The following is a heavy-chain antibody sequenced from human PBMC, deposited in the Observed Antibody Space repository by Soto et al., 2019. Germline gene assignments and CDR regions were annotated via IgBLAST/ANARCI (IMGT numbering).Heavy chain of an antibody. CDR1: GYSFTTFD. D-gene: IGHD2-8*01. J-gene: IGHJ4*02. CDR3: ARGVENGVDY. V-gene: IGHV1-8*01. CDR2: VTPVSGYA. Sequence: QVQLVQSGAEVKRPGASVKVSCTPSGYSFTTFDINWVRQAAGQGFEWMGWVTPVSGYARLAQKFQGRVTMTRDISLSTVYMELSGLTLEDTAIYYCARGVENGVDYWGQGSLVNVSS.